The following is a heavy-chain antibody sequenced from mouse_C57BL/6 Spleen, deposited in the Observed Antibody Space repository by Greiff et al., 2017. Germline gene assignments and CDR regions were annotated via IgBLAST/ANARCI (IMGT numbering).Heavy chain of an antibody. CDR3: ARDYYDYDGGYWYFDV. CDR2: ISSGSSTI. V-gene: IGHV5-17*01. J-gene: IGHJ1*03. Sequence: EVQRVESGGGLVKPGGSLKLSCAASGFTFSDYGMHWVRQAPEKGLEWVAYISSGSSTIYYADTVKGRFTISRDNAKNTLFLQMTSLRSEDTAMYYCARDYYDYDGGYWYFDVWGTGTTVTVSS. D-gene: IGHD2-4*01. CDR1: GFTFSDYG.